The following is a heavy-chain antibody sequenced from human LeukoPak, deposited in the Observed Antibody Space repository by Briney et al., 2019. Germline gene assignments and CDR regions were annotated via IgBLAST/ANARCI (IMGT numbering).Heavy chain of an antibody. V-gene: IGHV1-3*01. D-gene: IGHD3-22*01. CDR2: INAGNGNT. J-gene: IGHJ3*02. Sequence: GASVKVSCKASGYTFTSYAMHWVRQAPGQRLEWMGWINAGNGNTKYSQKFQGRVTITRDTSASTAYMELSSLRSEDTAVYYCARVMYYYDSMSSPDDAFDIWGQGTMVTVSS. CDR1: GYTFTSYA. CDR3: ARVMYYYDSMSSPDDAFDI.